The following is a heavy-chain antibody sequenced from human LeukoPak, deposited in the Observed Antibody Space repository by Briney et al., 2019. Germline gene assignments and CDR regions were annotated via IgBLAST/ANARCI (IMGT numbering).Heavy chain of an antibody. Sequence: SETLSLTCTVSGGSISSYYWSWIRQPAGKGLEWIGRIYTSGSTNYNPSLKSRVTMSVDTSKNQFSLKPSSVTAADTAVYYCARGHCSSTSCYSVGWFDPWGQGTLVTVSS. V-gene: IGHV4-4*07. CDR1: GGSISSYY. D-gene: IGHD2-2*01. CDR3: ARGHCSSTSCYSVGWFDP. J-gene: IGHJ5*02. CDR2: IYTSGST.